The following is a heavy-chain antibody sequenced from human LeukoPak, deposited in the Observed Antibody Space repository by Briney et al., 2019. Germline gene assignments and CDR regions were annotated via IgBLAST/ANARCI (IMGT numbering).Heavy chain of an antibody. J-gene: IGHJ6*03. CDR3: AKRPRSWGRGLDYYYYMDV. CDR2: ISGSGGTT. Sequence: PGGSLRLSCTASGFTFSIYAMSWVRQAPGKGLEWISVISGSGGTTHYADSVKGRFTISRDNSKNPLYLQMNSLRAEDTAVYYCAKRPRSWGRGLDYYYYMDVWGEGTTVTVSS. CDR1: GFTFSIYA. D-gene: IGHD3-16*01. V-gene: IGHV3-23*01.